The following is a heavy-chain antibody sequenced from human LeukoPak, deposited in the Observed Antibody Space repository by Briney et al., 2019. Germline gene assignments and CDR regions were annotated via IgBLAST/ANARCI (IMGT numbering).Heavy chain of an antibody. V-gene: IGHV3-66*01. J-gene: IGHJ4*02. CDR2: IYGDGTT. Sequence: PGGSLRLSCAASGFTVSSNYMSWVRQSPGKGLEWVSVIYGDGTTYYADSVKGRFTISRDNSKNTLYLQMNSLRAEDTAVYYCARGYGSGSPTNFDYSGQGTLVTVSS. D-gene: IGHD3-10*01. CDR1: GFTVSSNY. CDR3: ARGYGSGSPTNFDY.